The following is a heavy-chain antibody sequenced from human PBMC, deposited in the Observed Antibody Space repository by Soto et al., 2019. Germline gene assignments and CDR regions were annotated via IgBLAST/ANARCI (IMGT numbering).Heavy chain of an antibody. D-gene: IGHD3-10*01. Sequence: QVQLVESGGGVVQPGRSLRLSCAASGFTFSSYGMHWVRQAPGKGLEWVAVIWYDGSNKYYADSVKGRFTISRDNSKNMLYLQMNSLRAEDTAVYYCARESITMVRGVGYYYYGMDVWGQGTTVTVSS. V-gene: IGHV3-33*01. CDR3: ARESITMVRGVGYYYYGMDV. CDR1: GFTFSSYG. CDR2: IWYDGSNK. J-gene: IGHJ6*02.